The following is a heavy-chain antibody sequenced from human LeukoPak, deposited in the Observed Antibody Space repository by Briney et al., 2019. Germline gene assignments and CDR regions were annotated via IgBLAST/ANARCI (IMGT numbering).Heavy chain of an antibody. CDR1: GYTFTSYY. Sequence: ASVKVSCKASGYTFTSYYMHWVRQAPGQGLEWMGIINPSGGSTSYAQKFQGRVTMTRDMSTSTVYMELSSLRSEDTAVYYCARDSHYYDSSGYPTYYYYYYMDVWGKGTTVTVSS. CDR3: ARDSHYYDSSGYPTYYYYYYMDV. D-gene: IGHD3-22*01. CDR2: INPSGGST. J-gene: IGHJ6*03. V-gene: IGHV1-46*01.